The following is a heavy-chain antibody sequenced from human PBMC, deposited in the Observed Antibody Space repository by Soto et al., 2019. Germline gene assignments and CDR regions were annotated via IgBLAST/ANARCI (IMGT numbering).Heavy chain of an antibody. CDR3: ATLPYYDILTGYNVLDP. CDR1: GFTVTSNY. J-gene: IGHJ5*02. Sequence: GGSLRLSCAASGFTVTSNYMSWVRQAPGKGLEWVSSIYSGGSTYYADSVKGRFTMSRDNSKNTVYLHMDSLRAEDTALYYCATLPYYDILTGYNVLDPWGQGTLVTVSS. D-gene: IGHD3-9*01. V-gene: IGHV3-66*04. CDR2: IYSGGST.